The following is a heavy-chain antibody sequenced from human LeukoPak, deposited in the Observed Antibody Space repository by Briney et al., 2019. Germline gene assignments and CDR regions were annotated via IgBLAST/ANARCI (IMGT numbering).Heavy chain of an antibody. CDR3: AKGGTTVVDY. CDR1: GFTFDDYA. V-gene: IGHV3-9*01. J-gene: IGHJ4*02. CDR2: ISWNSGSI. Sequence: GGSLRLSCAASGFTFDDYAMHWVRQAPGKGLEWVSGISWNSGSIGYADSVKGRFTISRDNAKNTLYLQMNSLRDEDTAVYYCAKGGTTVVDYWGQGTLVTVSS. D-gene: IGHD4-23*01.